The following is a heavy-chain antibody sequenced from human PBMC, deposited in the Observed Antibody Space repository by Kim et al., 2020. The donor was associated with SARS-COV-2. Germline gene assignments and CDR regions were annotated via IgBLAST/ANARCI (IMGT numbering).Heavy chain of an antibody. Sequence: SETLSLTCTVSGGSISSYYWSWIRQPPGKGLEWIGYIYYSGSTNYNPSLKSRVTISVDTSKNQFSLKLSSVTAADTAVYYCARDRDSSGYSFDYWGQGT. V-gene: IGHV4-59*13. CDR1: GGSISSYY. J-gene: IGHJ4*02. CDR2: IYYSGST. CDR3: ARDRDSSGYSFDY. D-gene: IGHD3-22*01.